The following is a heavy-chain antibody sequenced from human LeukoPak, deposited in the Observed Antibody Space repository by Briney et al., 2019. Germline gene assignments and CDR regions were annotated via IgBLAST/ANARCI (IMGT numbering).Heavy chain of an antibody. D-gene: IGHD5-24*01. CDR2: ITYNAGIT. CDR1: GFTFSTSS. CDR3: VKAGGMATTFDF. V-gene: IGHV3-64*03. J-gene: IGHJ4*01. Sequence: GESLRLSCSASGFTFSTSSMHWVRQAPGKGLEYVSFITYNAGITYNADSVKGRFTISSDNSRNPLYLQMTSLRAEATPVYHCVKAGGMATTFDFWGHGTLVTVSS.